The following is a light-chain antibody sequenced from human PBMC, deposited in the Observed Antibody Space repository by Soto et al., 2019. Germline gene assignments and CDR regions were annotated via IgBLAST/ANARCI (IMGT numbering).Light chain of an antibody. Sequence: VLSQSPGRVSLSPGERATLSCRASQSVSSSYLAWYQQKPGQAPRLLISGASSRATGIPDRLTGSGSGTDFNLTISSLEPEDFAVYYCQKYGSSPRTCGQGTKVDIK. CDR1: QSVSSSY. V-gene: IGKV3-20*01. CDR3: QKYGSSPRT. CDR2: GAS. J-gene: IGKJ1*01.